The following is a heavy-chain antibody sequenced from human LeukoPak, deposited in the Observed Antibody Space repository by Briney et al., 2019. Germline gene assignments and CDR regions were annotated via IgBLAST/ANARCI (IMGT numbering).Heavy chain of an antibody. Sequence: GGSLKHSCAASGFSFDNYAMSWVRQAPGKGLDWVSGISGDGGNTYYADSVKGRLTISRDNSENTLYLQMNSLRAEDTAVYYCARGGGATFFDYWGQGTLVTVSS. CDR3: ARGGGATFFDY. V-gene: IGHV3-23*01. J-gene: IGHJ4*02. CDR1: GFSFDNYA. D-gene: IGHD1-26*01. CDR2: ISGDGGNT.